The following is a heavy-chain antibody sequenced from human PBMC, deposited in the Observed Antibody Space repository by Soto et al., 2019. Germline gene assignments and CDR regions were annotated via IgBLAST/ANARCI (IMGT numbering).Heavy chain of an antibody. D-gene: IGHD3-3*02. J-gene: IGHJ6*01. V-gene: IGHV1-69*12. CDR2: IMPVFSTP. CDR3: ARDKDRQQLGGNYYYIMDV. Sequence: QVQLVQSGAEVKKPGSSVKVSCKTSGGTFRTSAISWVRQAPGQGLEWMGGIMPVFSTPDYAQKFQGRVTITADESTGTAYMELSSLRSEHTAVYYCARDKDRQQLGGNYYYIMDVWGQGPTVTVSS. CDR1: GGTFRTSA.